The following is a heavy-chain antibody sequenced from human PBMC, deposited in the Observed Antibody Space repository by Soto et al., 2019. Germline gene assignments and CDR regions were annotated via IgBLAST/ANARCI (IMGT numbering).Heavy chain of an antibody. CDR1: GFTFNRYA. CDR3: ARDPPLLLDALAI. D-gene: IGHD2-15*01. V-gene: IGHV1-18*01. J-gene: IGHJ3*02. CDR2: ISTYNGNT. Sequence: QVQLVQSGAEVKKPGASVKVSCKASGFTFNRYAINWVRQAPGQGLEWLGWISTYNGNTNYAQKFQGRLTMTTDTSTSTAYMELLSMRSDDTAVYFCARDPPLLLDALAIWGPGKRVTVSS.